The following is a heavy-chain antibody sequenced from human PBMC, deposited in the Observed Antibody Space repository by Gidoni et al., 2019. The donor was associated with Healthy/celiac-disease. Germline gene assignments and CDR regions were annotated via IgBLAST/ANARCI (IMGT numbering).Heavy chain of an antibody. D-gene: IGHD3-16*02. CDR3: AHSYIWGSYRFYYFDY. J-gene: IGHJ4*02. CDR1: GFSLSTSGVG. V-gene: IGHV2-5*02. CDR2: IYWDDDK. Sequence: QLTLKESGPTLVTPTQTLTLTCTFSGFSLSTSGVGVGWIRQPPGKALEWLALIYWDDDKRYSPSLKSRLTITKDTSKNQVVLTMTNMDPVDTATYYCAHSYIWGSYRFYYFDYWGQGTLVTVSS.